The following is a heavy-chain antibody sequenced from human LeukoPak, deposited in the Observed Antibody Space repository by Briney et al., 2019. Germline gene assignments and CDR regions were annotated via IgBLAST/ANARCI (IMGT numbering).Heavy chain of an antibody. CDR2: TYYRSQWYN. Sequence: SQTLSLTCAISGDSVSSNSAAWNWIRQSPSRGLEWLGRTYYRSQWYNEYGVSVKSRLTISTDTSKNQFSLKLSSVTAADTAVYYCARGLRGSSSRNFDYWGQGTLVTVSS. CDR3: ARGLRGSSSRNFDY. V-gene: IGHV6-1*01. D-gene: IGHD6-6*01. J-gene: IGHJ4*02. CDR1: GDSVSSNSAA.